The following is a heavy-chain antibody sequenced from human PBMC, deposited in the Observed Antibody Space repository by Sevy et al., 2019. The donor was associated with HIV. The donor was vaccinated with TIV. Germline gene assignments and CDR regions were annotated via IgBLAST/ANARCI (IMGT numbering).Heavy chain of an antibody. D-gene: IGHD1-26*01. CDR1: GFTFSPYW. CDR2: IGPDGSDK. CDR3: ARGVGLDC. V-gene: IGHV3-7*01. J-gene: IGHJ4*02. Sequence: AGSLRLSCAASGFTFSPYWMTWVRQAPGKGLEWVANIGPDGSDKYYVDSVKGRFTISRDNAKNSLHLLMNSLRADDTAMYYCARGVGLDCWGQGALVTVSS.